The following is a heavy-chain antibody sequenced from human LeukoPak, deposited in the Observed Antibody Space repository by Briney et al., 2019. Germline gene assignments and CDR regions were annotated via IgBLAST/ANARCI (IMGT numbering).Heavy chain of an antibody. Sequence: GGSLRLSCAASGFTFSSYWMHWVRQAPGKGLVWVSRINNDGSSTTYADSVKGRFTISRDNSKNTLYLRMNSLRAEDTALYYCASARGYSSEYKWGQGTLVTVSS. J-gene: IGHJ4*02. CDR2: INNDGSST. V-gene: IGHV3-74*01. D-gene: IGHD6-19*01. CDR1: GFTFSSYW. CDR3: ASARGYSSEYK.